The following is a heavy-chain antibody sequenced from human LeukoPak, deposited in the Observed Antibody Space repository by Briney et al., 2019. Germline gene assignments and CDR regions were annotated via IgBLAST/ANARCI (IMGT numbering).Heavy chain of an antibody. V-gene: IGHV3-74*01. D-gene: IGHD3-10*01. CDR2: TNSDGSST. J-gene: IGHJ5*02. Sequence: GGSLRLSCAASGFTFSSYWMHWVRQAPGKGLVWVSRTNSDGSSTSYADSVKGRFTISRDNAKNTLYLQMNSLRAEDTAVYYCARQRKYYYGSGSYYPVWFDPWGQGTLVTVSS. CDR3: ARQRKYYYGSGSYYPVWFDP. CDR1: GFTFSSYW.